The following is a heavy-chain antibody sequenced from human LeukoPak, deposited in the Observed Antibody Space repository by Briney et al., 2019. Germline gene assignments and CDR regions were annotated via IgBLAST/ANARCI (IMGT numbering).Heavy chain of an antibody. CDR1: GGSFSGYY. V-gene: IGHV4-34*01. CDR2: IYHSGST. J-gene: IGHJ4*02. CDR3: ARANYGSGSYAFDY. D-gene: IGHD3-10*01. Sequence: PSETLSLTCAVYGGSFSGYYWSWIRQPPGKGLEWIGYIYHSGSTYYNPSLKSRVTISVDRSKNQFSLKLSSVTAADTAVYYCARANYGSGSYAFDYWGQGTLVTVSS.